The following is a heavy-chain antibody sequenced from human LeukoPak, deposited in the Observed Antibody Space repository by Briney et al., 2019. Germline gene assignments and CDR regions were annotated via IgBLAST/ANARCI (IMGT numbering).Heavy chain of an antibody. CDR3: ASSYPWELTGRGDFQH. Sequence: GGSLRLSCAASGFTFSSYAMHWVRQAPGKGLEWVAVISYDGSNKYYADSVKGRFTISRDNSKNTLYLQMNSLRAEDTAVYHCASSYPWELTGRGDFQHWGQGTLVTVSS. J-gene: IGHJ1*01. D-gene: IGHD1-26*01. CDR2: ISYDGSNK. CDR1: GFTFSSYA. V-gene: IGHV3-30-3*01.